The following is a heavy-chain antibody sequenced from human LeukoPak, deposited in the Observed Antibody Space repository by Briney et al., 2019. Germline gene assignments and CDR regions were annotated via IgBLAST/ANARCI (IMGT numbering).Heavy chain of an antibody. CDR2: IYYSGST. J-gene: IGHJ4*02. V-gene: IGHV4-30-4*08. Sequence: SETLSLTCTVSGGSISSGDYYWSWIRQPPGKGLEWIGYIYYSGSTYYNPSLKSRVTISVDTSNNQFSLKLSSVTAADTAVYYCARWGVVPAATFDYWGQGTLVTVSS. CDR1: GGSISSGDYY. CDR3: ARWGVVPAATFDY. D-gene: IGHD2-2*01.